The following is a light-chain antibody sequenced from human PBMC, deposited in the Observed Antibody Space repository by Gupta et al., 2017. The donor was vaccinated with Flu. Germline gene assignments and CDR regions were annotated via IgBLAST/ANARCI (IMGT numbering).Light chain of an antibody. V-gene: IGKV1D-12*01. CDR3: QQANSFLPFT. CDR1: QGISSW. CDR2: AAS. Sequence: DIQMTQSPSSVSASVGDRVTITCRASQGISSWLAWYQHKPGKAPKLLIYAASSWQSGVPSRFSGSGYGKDLTLTISSRQQEEFATYYCQQANSFLPFTFGHGTKVDIK. J-gene: IGKJ3*01.